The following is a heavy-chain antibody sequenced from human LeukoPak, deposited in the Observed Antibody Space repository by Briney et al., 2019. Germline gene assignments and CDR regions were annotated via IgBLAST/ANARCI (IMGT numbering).Heavy chain of an antibody. J-gene: IGHJ6*03. CDR3: AREHYGSSNYYYYYMDV. D-gene: IGHD3-10*01. CDR1: GYTFTSYG. CDR2: ISAYNGNT. Sequence: ASVKVSCKASGYTFTSYGISWVRQAPGQGLEWMGWISAYNGNTNYAQKLQGRVTMTTDTSTSTAYMELRSLRSDDTAVYYCAREHYGSSNYYYYYMDVWGKGTTVTVSS. V-gene: IGHV1-18*01.